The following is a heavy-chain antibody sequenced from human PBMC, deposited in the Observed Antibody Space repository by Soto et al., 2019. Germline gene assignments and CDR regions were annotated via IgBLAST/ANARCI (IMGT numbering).Heavy chain of an antibody. CDR1: GGTFSSYT. J-gene: IGHJ4*02. CDR2: IIPILGIA. CDR3: AREDPTNRYFDC. V-gene: IGHV1-69*02. D-gene: IGHD1-1*01. Sequence: QVQLVQSGAEVKKPGSSVKVSCKASGGTFSSYTISWVRQAPGQGLEWMGRIIPILGIANYAQKFQGRVTITADKATSPAYMELSSLRSEDTAVYYCAREDPTNRYFDCWGQGTLVTVSS.